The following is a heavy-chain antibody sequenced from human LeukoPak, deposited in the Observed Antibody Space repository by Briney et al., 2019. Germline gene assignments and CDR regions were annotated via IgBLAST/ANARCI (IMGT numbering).Heavy chain of an antibody. CDR3: SRKLNGSPQFGS. CDR1: GFTFTTYS. V-gene: IGHV3-48*02. D-gene: IGHD3-9*01. CDR2: ISGVRGTT. J-gene: IGHJ4*02. Sequence: GGSLRLSCVASGFTFTTYSLNWVRQAPGKGLEWLSYISGVRGTTNYADSVRGRFIISRDNAKNSIFLQMNSLRDEDTAVYYCSRKLNGSPQFGSWGQGTLVTVSS.